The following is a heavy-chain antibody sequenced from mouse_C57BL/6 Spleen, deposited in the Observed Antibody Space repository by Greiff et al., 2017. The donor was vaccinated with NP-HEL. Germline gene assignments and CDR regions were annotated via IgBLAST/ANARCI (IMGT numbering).Heavy chain of an antibody. D-gene: IGHD2-3*01. CDR2: IHPNSGST. CDR1: GYTFTSYW. Sequence: QVQLQQPGAELVKPGASVKLSCKASGYTFTSYWMHWVKQRPGQGLEWIGMIHPNSGSTNYNEKFKSKATLTVDTSSSTAYMQLSSLTSEDSAVYYCARDDGYYPYYAMDYWGQGTSVTVSS. J-gene: IGHJ4*01. V-gene: IGHV1-64*01. CDR3: ARDDGYYPYYAMDY.